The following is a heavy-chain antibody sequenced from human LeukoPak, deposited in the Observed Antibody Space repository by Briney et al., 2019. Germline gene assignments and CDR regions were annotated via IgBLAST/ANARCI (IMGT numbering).Heavy chain of an antibody. CDR1: GFTFSRYW. D-gene: IGHD6-19*01. Sequence: GSLRLSCVASGFTFSRYWMSWVRQAPGKGLEWVAKIKQDGSGQYYLDSVKGRFTISRDNAKNSLYLQMNSLRAEDTAVYFCTTGYSSGWYNEGNYWGQGTLVTASS. CDR2: IKQDGSGQ. J-gene: IGHJ4*02. CDR3: TTGYSSGWYNEGNY. V-gene: IGHV3-7*01.